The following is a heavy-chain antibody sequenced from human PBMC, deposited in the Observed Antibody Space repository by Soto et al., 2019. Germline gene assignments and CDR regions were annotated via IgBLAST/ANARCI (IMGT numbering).Heavy chain of an antibody. CDR1: GGSISTRSNW. J-gene: IGHJ4*02. Sequence: SETLSLTCDVSGGSISTRSNWWNWVRQPPGKGLEWIGQIYHTGTTNYNPSLKSRVTISVDKSKNQFSLKLSSMTAADTAVYHCVRGGDGYDPFDYWGQGALVTVSS. V-gene: IGHV4-4*02. CDR2: IYHTGTT. D-gene: IGHD5-18*01. CDR3: VRGGDGYDPFDY.